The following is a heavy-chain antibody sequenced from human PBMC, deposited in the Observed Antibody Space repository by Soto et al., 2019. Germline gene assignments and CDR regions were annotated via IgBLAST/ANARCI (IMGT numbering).Heavy chain of an antibody. V-gene: IGHV5-10-1*01. CDR2: IDPSDSYT. D-gene: IGHD3-3*01. CDR1: GYSFTSCW. J-gene: IGHJ4*02. CDR3: ARQWYDFWSGYHLVFFDY. Sequence: ESLKISCKGSGYSFTSCWISWVRQMPGKGLEWMGRIDPSDSYTNYSPSFQGHVTISADKSISTAYLQWSSLKASDTAMYYCARQWYDFWSGYHLVFFDYWGQGTLVTVSS.